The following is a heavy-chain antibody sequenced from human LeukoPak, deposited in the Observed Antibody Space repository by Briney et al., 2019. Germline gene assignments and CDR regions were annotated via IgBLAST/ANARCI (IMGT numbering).Heavy chain of an antibody. CDR2: INHSGST. V-gene: IGHV4-34*01. D-gene: IGHD6-25*01. CDR3: ARAWISGWFDP. Sequence: PSETLSLTCAVYGGSFSGYYWSWIREPPGKGLEWIGEINHSGSTHCNPSLKSRVTISVDTSKNQLSLKLSSVTAADTAVYYCARAWISGWFDPWRQGSLVTVSS. J-gene: IGHJ5*02. CDR1: GGSFSGYY.